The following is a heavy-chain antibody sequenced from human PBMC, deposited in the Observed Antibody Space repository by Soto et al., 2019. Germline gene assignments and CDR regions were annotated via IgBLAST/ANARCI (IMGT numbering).Heavy chain of an antibody. D-gene: IGHD2-15*01. J-gene: IGHJ3*02. CDR1: GYTFTSYG. V-gene: IGHV1-18*01. CDR3: ARVDIVVVVAATRTAFDI. CDR2: ISAYNGNT. Sequence: QVQLVQSGAEVKKPGASVKVSCKASGYTFTSYGISWVRQAPGQGLEWMGWISAYNGNTNYAQKLQGRVTMTTDTSTSTAYMELRSLRSDDTAVYYCARVDIVVVVAATRTAFDIWGQGTIVTVSS.